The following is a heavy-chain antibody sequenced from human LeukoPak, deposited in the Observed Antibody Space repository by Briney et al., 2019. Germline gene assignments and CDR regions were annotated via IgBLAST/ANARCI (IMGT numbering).Heavy chain of an antibody. CDR1: GGSLSGYY. D-gene: IGHD6-25*01. Sequence: SETLSLTCAVYGGSLSGYYWAWVRQPPGKGLEWIGSIYYSGTTFYNPSLKSRVAISVDTSKNQFSLRLSSVTAADTAVYFCARRRIAATVDHWGQGTLVTVSS. CDR2: IYYSGTT. J-gene: IGHJ4*02. CDR3: ARRRIAATVDH. V-gene: IGHV4-39*01.